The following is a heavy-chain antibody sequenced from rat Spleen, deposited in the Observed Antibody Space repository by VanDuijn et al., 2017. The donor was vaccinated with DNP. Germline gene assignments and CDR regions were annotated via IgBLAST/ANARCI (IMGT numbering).Heavy chain of an antibody. CDR3: ARVQLGYYALDA. V-gene: IGHV5-7*01. J-gene: IGHJ4*01. Sequence: EVHLVESGGGLVQPGRSLKLSCAASGFTFSDYNMAWVRQAPKKGLEWVATISYDGSRTYYRDSVKGRFTISRDNAKSTLYLQMNSLRSEDMATYYCARVQLGYYALDAWGQGTSVTVSS. CDR2: ISYDGSRT. D-gene: IGHD5-1*01. CDR1: GFTFSDYN.